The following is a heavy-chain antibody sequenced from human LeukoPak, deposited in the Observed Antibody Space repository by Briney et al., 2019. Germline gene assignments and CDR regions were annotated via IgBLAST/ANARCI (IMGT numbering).Heavy chain of an antibody. Sequence: SETLSLTCTVSGGSISSYYWSWIRQPPGKGLEWIGYIYYSGSTNYNPSLKSRVTISVDTSKNQFSLKLGSVTAADTAVYYCARVRAAGRAPDYWGQGTLVTVSS. J-gene: IGHJ4*02. CDR2: IYYSGST. CDR3: ARVRAAGRAPDY. D-gene: IGHD6-13*01. V-gene: IGHV4-59*01. CDR1: GGSISSYY.